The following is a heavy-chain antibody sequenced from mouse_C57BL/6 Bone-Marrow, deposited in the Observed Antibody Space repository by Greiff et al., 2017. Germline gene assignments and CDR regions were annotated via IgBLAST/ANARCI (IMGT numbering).Heavy chain of an antibody. D-gene: IGHD4-1*01. CDR3: ARGSNFDAMDY. CDR2: ISSGSSTL. CDR1: GFPFSDYG. V-gene: IGHV5-17*01. J-gene: IGHJ4*01. Sequence: EVQLVESGGGLVKPGGSLKLSCAASGFPFSDYGMHWVRQAPEKGLEWVAYISSGSSTLYYADTVKGRFTISRDNGKNTLFLQMTSLRSEDTAMYYCARGSNFDAMDYWGQGTSVTVSS.